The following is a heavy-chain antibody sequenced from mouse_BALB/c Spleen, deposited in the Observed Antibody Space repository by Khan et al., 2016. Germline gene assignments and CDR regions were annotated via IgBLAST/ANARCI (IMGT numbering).Heavy chain of an antibody. V-gene: IGHV1S136*01. D-gene: IGHD2-4*01. CDR3: ARCDYDGDWYCDV. J-gene: IGHJ1*01. Sequence: VQLKESGPELVKPGASVKMSCKASGYTFTNYVIHWVKQKPGQGLEWIGYINPYNDDTKYNEKFKGKATLTSDKSSSTAYMELSSLTSEDSAVYYCARCDYDGDWYCDVWGAGTMVTVSS. CDR1: GYTFTNYV. CDR2: INPYNDDT.